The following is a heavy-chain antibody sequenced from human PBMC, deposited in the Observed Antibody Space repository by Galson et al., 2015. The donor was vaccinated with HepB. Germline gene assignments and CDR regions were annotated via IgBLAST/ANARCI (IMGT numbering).Heavy chain of an antibody. CDR3: ARDSHYDFWSGYYHGWFDP. CDR2: INAGNGNT. J-gene: IGHJ5*02. D-gene: IGHD3-3*01. Sequence: SVKVSCKASGYTFTSSAMHWVRQAPGQRLEWMGWINAGNGNTKYSQKFQGRVTITRDTSASTAYMELSSLRSEDTVVYYCARDSHYDFWSGYYHGWFDPWGQGTLVTVSS. V-gene: IGHV1-3*01. CDR1: GYTFTSSA.